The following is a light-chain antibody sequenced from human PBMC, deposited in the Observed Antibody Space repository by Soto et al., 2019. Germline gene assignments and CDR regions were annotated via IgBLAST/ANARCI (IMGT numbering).Light chain of an antibody. J-gene: IGKJ4*01. CDR2: GAS. CDR3: QQYNNWPFT. Sequence: EIVMTQSPATLSLSPGERATLSCRASQSVSSRLAWYQQKPGQAPRLLIYGASTRANDVSARFSGSESGTEFTLTISSLQSEDCAVYDCQQYNNWPFTFGGGTKVDIK. V-gene: IGKV3-15*01. CDR1: QSVSSR.